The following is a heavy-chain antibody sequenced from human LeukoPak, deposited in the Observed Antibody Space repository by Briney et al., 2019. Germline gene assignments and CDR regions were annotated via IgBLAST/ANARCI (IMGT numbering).Heavy chain of an antibody. J-gene: IGHJ6*02. CDR2: IYIGVSDT. Sequence: GESLKISCKGSGNSFNTDWIAWVRQMPGKGLEWMGIIYIGVSDTRYSPSFEGQVTISADKSSKTAYLQWSSLQASDSAIYYCARPLDYYYGMDAWGQGTTVIVSS. CDR1: GNSFNTDW. V-gene: IGHV5-51*01. CDR3: ARPLDYYYGMDA.